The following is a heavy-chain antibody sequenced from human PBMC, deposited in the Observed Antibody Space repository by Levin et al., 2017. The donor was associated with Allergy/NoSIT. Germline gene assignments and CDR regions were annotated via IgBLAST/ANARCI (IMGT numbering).Heavy chain of an antibody. D-gene: IGHD2/OR15-2a*01. CDR1: GFTFTNYG. CDR3: AGEFLHSGKFDH. J-gene: IGHJ5*02. CDR2: ISYDASYK. V-gene: IGHV3-30*03. Sequence: GESLKISCAVSGFTFTNYGMHWVRQAPGKGLEWVAVISYDASYKYYADSVKGRVTISRDNLKNTVSLEMTRLRHDDTAVYYCAGEFLHSGKFDHWGQGAEVTVAS.